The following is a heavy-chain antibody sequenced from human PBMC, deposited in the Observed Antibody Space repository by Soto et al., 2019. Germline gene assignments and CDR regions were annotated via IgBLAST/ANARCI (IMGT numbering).Heavy chain of an antibody. V-gene: IGHV4-4*07. D-gene: IGHD6-13*01. CDR3: ARYSNNWFQTEGMDV. J-gene: IGHJ6*02. CDR1: VDSITTYY. CDR2: IDTSGNT. Sequence: PSETLSLTCTVSVDSITTYYWRWIRQPAGKGLEWIGRIDTSGNTNYNPSLKSRVTMSVDTSKKQFSLKLTSVTAADTAVYYCARYSNNWFQTEGMDVWGQATTVT.